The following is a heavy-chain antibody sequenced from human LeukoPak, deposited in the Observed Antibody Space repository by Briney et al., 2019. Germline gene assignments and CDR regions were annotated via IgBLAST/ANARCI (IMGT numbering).Heavy chain of an antibody. CDR1: GGSISSYY. Sequence: SETLSLTCTVSGGSISSYYWSWIRQPPGKGLEWIGYIYYSGSTNYNPSLESRVTISVDTSKNQFSLKLSSVTAADTAVYYCARDLGSWNSYYYYGMDVWGQGTTVTVSS. V-gene: IGHV4-59*01. D-gene: IGHD1/OR15-1a*01. CDR3: ARDLGSWNSYYYYGMDV. CDR2: IYYSGST. J-gene: IGHJ6*02.